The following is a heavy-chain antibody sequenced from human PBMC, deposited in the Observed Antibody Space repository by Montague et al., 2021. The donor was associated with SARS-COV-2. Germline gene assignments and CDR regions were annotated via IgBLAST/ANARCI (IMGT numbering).Heavy chain of an antibody. Sequence: SETLSLTCTVSGGSISSYYWSWIRQPPGKGLEWIGYIYYSGSANYNPSLKSRVTISLDTSKNQFSLKLNSVTAADTAVYYCARGSYGPEAFDIWGRGTMATVSS. CDR1: GGSISSYY. CDR3: ARGSYGPEAFDI. V-gene: IGHV4-59*01. CDR2: IYYSGSA. J-gene: IGHJ3*02. D-gene: IGHD5-18*01.